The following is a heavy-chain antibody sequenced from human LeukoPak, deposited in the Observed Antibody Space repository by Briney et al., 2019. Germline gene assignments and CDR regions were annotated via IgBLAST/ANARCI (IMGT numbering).Heavy chain of an antibody. CDR3: ARYDY. CDR2: IYHGDST. Sequence: PSETLSLICTVSGYSISSGYYWGWIRPPPGKGLEWIGIIYHGDSTYYDPSVKSHATISDDPSKNQFTLKLSSVAAAETAGYYCARYDYYGQGTRVTVTA. V-gene: IGHV4-38-2*02. CDR1: GYSISSGYY. J-gene: IGHJ4*02.